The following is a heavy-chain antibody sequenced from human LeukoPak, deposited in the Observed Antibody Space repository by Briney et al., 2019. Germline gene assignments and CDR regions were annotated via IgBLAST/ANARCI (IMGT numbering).Heavy chain of an antibody. D-gene: IGHD3-10*01. CDR2: ISSSSSYI. CDR1: GFTFSSYS. CDR3: ASKLGGSGSYYYMDV. V-gene: IGHV3-21*01. Sequence: GGSLRLSCAASGFTFSSYSMNWVRQAPGKGLEWVSSISSSSSYIHYADSVKGRFTISRDNAKNSLYLQMNSLRAEDTAVYYCASKLGGSGSYYYMDVWGKGTTVTVSS. J-gene: IGHJ6*03.